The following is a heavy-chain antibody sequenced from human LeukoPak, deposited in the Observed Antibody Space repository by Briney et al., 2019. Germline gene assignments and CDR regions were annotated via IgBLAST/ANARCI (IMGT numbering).Heavy chain of an antibody. CDR2: IYYSGST. J-gene: IGHJ6*03. CDR1: GGSISSSSYY. Sequence: PSETLSLTCTVSGGSISSSSYYWGWIRQPPGKGLEWIGSIYYSGSTYYNPSLKSRVTISVDTSKNQFSLKLSSVTAADTAVYYCARESVGYCSGGSCYTGYYYYMDVWGKGTTVTVSS. V-gene: IGHV4-39*07. D-gene: IGHD2-15*01. CDR3: ARESVGYCSGGSCYTGYYYYMDV.